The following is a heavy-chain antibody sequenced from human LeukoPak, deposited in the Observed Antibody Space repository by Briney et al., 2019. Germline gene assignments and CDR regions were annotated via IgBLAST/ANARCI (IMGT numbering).Heavy chain of an antibody. CDR1: GFTVSSNY. CDR3: ARGGIAAAGPDY. V-gene: IGHV3-53*01. CDR2: IYSGDST. D-gene: IGHD6-13*01. Sequence: GGSLRLSCAASGFTVSSNYMSWVRQAPGKGLEWVSVIYSGDSTYYADSVKGRFTISRDNSKNTLYLQMNNLRAEDTAVYYCARGGIAAAGPDYWGQGTLVTVSS. J-gene: IGHJ4*02.